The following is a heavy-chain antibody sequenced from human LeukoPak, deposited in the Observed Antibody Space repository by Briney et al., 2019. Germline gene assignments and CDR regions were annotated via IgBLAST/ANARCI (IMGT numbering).Heavy chain of an antibody. CDR3: ASRGIPHTYTGVY. D-gene: IGHD1-14*01. V-gene: IGHV4-39*01. CDR1: GGSISSSSYY. CDR2: IYYSGST. Sequence: SETLSLTCTVSGGSISSSSYYWGWIRQPPGKGLEWIGSIYYSGSTYYNPSLKSRVTISVDTSKNQFSLKLSSVTAADTAVYYCASRGIPHTYTGVYWGQGTLVTVSS. J-gene: IGHJ4*02.